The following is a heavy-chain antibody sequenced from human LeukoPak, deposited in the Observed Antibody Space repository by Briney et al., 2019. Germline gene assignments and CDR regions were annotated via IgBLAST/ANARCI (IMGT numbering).Heavy chain of an antibody. D-gene: IGHD3-22*01. CDR3: NALYYDSSGSDAFDI. CDR1: AYTLTELS. J-gene: IGHJ3*02. Sequence: ASVKVSCKVSAYTLTELSIHRVRQAPGKGLEWMGGSDPEDGEMVYAQKFQGRVTMTEDTSTDTAYMELSSLRSEDTAVYYCNALYYDSSGSDAFDIWGQGTMVTVSS. V-gene: IGHV1-24*01. CDR2: SDPEDGEM.